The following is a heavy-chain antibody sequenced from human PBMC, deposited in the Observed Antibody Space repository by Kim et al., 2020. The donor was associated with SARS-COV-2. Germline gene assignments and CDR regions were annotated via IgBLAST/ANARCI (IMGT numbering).Heavy chain of an antibody. CDR3: AKRGDV. J-gene: IGHJ6*02. V-gene: IGHV3-23*01. Sequence: GSGARHYHVDSGKGRFNISSDNSKNTLYLQMNSLRAEDTAVYYCAKRGDVWGQGTTVTVSS. CDR2: GSGARH.